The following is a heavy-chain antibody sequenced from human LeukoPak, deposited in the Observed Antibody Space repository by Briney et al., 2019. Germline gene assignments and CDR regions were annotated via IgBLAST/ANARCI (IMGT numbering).Heavy chain of an antibody. CDR2: ISAGNGNT. Sequence: ASVKVSCKASGYSFTSYAMHWVRQAPGQRLEWMGWISAGNGNTKYSQKFQGRVTITRDTSASTAYMELSSLRSEDTAVYYCARDPEYYSAAFDIWGQGTMVTVSS. V-gene: IGHV1-3*01. CDR3: ARDPEYYSAAFDI. D-gene: IGHD3-10*01. J-gene: IGHJ3*02. CDR1: GYSFTSYA.